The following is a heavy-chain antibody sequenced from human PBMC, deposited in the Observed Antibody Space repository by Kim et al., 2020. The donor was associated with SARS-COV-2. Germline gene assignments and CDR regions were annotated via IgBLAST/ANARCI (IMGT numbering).Heavy chain of an antibody. CDR3: ARYDTGTTK. J-gene: IGHJ4*02. CDR1: GFTFSTYG. CDR2: IWYDGSNR. V-gene: IGHV3-33*01. D-gene: IGHD4-17*01. Sequence: GGSLRLSCVASGFTFSTYGMHWVRQAPGKGLEWVAVIWYDGSNRDYADSVKGRFTISRDNSRNTLYLEMNSLRAEDTAVYYCARYDTGTTKWGQGTLVTVSS.